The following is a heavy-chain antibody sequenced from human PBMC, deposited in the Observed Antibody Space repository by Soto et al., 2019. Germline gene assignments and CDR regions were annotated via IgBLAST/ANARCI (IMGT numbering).Heavy chain of an antibody. CDR2: LSDSGGHT. CDR1: GFTFSSYA. Sequence: EVQLLESGGGLVQPGGSLRLSCAGSGFTFSSYAMTWVRQAPGKGLEWVSTLSDSGGHTYYADSVKGRFTISRNNSKNILYLQMNSLRAEDTAVYYCAKDSQNVLVSAARVYGMDVWGQGTTVTVSS. CDR3: AKDSQNVLVSAARVYGMDV. D-gene: IGHD2-2*01. V-gene: IGHV3-23*01. J-gene: IGHJ6*02.